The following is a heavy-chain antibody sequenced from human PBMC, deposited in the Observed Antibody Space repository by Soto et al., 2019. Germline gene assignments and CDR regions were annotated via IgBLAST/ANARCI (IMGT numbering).Heavy chain of an antibody. V-gene: IGHV3-33*01. CDR1: GFTFSSYG. D-gene: IGHD2-2*01. CDR3: ARDGHCSSTSCYSHYYYYMDV. CDR2: IWYDGSNK. Sequence: SLRLSCAASGFTFSSYGMHWVRQAPGKGLEWVAVIWYDGSNKYYADSVKGRFTISRDNSKNTLYLQMNSLRAEDTAVYYCARDGHCSSTSCYSHYYYYMDVWGKGTTVTVSS. J-gene: IGHJ6*03.